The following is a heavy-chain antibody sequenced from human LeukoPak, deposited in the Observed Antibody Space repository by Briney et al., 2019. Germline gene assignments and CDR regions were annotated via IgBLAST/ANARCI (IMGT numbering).Heavy chain of an antibody. CDR3: ARGRIMYYYDSSGSFDY. V-gene: IGHV3-21*01. D-gene: IGHD3-22*01. CDR1: GFTFSSYS. Sequence: GGSLRLSCAASGFTFSSYSMNWVRQAPGKGLEWVSSISSSSSYIYYADSVKGRFTISRDNAKNSLYLQMNSLRAEDTAVYYCARGRIMYYYDSSGSFDYWGQGTLVTVSS. J-gene: IGHJ4*02. CDR2: ISSSSSYI.